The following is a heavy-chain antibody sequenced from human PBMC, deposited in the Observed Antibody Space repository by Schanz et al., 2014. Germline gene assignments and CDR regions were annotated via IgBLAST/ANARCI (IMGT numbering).Heavy chain of an antibody. J-gene: IGHJ4*02. D-gene: IGHD3-9*01. CDR3: AKQIHYDILTDTRN. CDR2: IWSDGSGK. Sequence: QVQLVESGGGVVQPGRSLRLSCAASGFTLSSYAMHWVRQAPGKGLEWVAVIWSDGSGKYYADSVKGRFTISRDNSKNILYLQMNSLRAEDTAVYYCAKQIHYDILTDTRNWGQGTLVTVSS. V-gene: IGHV3-33*06. CDR1: GFTLSSYA.